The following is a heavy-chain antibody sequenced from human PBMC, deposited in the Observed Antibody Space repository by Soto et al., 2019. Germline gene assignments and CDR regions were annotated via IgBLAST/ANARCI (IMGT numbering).Heavy chain of an antibody. CDR1: GGTFSSYA. Sequence: SVKVSCKASGGTFSSYAISWVRQAPGQGLEWMGGIIPIFGTANYAQKFQGRVTITADESTSTAYMELSSLRSEDTAVYYCASTRSHSYGTAPIDYWGQGTLVTVSS. V-gene: IGHV1-69*13. D-gene: IGHD5-18*01. CDR3: ASTRSHSYGTAPIDY. CDR2: IIPIFGTA. J-gene: IGHJ4*02.